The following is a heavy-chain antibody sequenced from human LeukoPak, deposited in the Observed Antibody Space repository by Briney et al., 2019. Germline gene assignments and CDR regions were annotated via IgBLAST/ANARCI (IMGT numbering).Heavy chain of an antibody. V-gene: IGHV3-21*01. Sequence: GGSLRLSCAASGFTFSSYAMSWVRQAPGKGLEWVSSISSSSSYIYYADSVKGRFTISRDNAKNSLYLQMNSLRAEDTAVYYCARGVTIFGVVDKIYYYMDVWGKGTTVTVSS. CDR1: GFTFSSYA. D-gene: IGHD3-3*01. CDR3: ARGVTIFGVVDKIYYYMDV. J-gene: IGHJ6*03. CDR2: ISSSSSYI.